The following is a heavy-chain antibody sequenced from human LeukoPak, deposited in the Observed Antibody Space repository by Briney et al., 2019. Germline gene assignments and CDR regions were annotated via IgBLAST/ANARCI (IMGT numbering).Heavy chain of an antibody. Sequence: GGSLRLSCAASGFTFSSYWMSWVRQAPGKGLEWVANIKQDGSEKYYVDSVKGRFTISRDNAKNSLYLQMNSLRPEDTALYYCARDKSYFGSGNYHYFDSWGQGALVIVSS. J-gene: IGHJ4*02. CDR1: GFTFSSYW. D-gene: IGHD3-10*01. CDR2: IKQDGSEK. CDR3: ARDKSYFGSGNYHYFDS. V-gene: IGHV3-7*01.